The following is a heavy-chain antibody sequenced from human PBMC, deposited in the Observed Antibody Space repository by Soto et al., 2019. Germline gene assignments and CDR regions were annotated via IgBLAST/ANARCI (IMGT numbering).Heavy chain of an antibody. CDR3: VKQAHGLDGVAFDY. V-gene: IGHV3-64D*06. CDR1: GFIFSEST. CDR2: VSTSGRST. J-gene: IGHJ4*02. D-gene: IGHD2-15*01. Sequence: GGSLRLSCSASGFIFSESTIYWVRQVPGKGLEAISAVSTSGRSTYYADSVKDRFTISRDSSKNTLFLQMGSLRPEDTAIYYCVKQAHGLDGVAFDYWGQGTQVTVSS.